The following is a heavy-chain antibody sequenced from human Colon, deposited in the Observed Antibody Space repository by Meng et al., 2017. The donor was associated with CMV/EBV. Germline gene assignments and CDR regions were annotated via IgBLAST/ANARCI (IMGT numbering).Heavy chain of an antibody. CDR3: ARGLWFGELLGGYYYGMDV. CDR2: INSSSSYI. CDR1: GFTFSSYS. J-gene: IGHJ6*02. V-gene: IGHV3-21*01. D-gene: IGHD3-10*01. Sequence: GGSLRLSCAASGFTFSSYSMNWVRQAPGKGLEWVSSINSSSSYIYYADSVKGRFTISRDNAKNSLYLQMNSLRAEDTAVYYCARGLWFGELLGGYYYGMDVWGQGTTVTVSS.